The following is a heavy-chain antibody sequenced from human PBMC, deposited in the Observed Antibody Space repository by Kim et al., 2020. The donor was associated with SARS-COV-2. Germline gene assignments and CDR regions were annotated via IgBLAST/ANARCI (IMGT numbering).Heavy chain of an antibody. Sequence: ADYVKVRFTISRDNAKNALYLQMNSLRVEATAFYYCAKGLAWRWPFSWFHRWGQGTLVTVSS. D-gene: IGHD3-9*01. CDR3: AKGLAWRWPFSWFHR. V-gene: IGHV3-9*01. J-gene: IGHJ5*02.